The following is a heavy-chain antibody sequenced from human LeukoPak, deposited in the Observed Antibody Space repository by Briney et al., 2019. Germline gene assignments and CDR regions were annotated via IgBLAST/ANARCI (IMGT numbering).Heavy chain of an antibody. D-gene: IGHD2-2*01. Sequence: PGGSLRLSCAASGFTFDDYAMHWVRQAPGKGLEWVSGISWNSGSIGYADSVKGRFTISRDNAKNSLYLQMNSLRAEDTALYYCAKAPSDIVVVPAAEFDYWGQGTLVTVSS. CDR1: GFTFDDYA. CDR2: ISWNSGSI. V-gene: IGHV3-9*01. J-gene: IGHJ4*02. CDR3: AKAPSDIVVVPAAEFDY.